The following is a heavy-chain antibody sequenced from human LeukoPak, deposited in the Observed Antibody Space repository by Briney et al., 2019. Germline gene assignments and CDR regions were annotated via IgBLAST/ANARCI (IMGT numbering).Heavy chain of an antibody. D-gene: IGHD3-22*01. CDR3: ARGNFYGNKGYSPELRY. J-gene: IGHJ4*02. CDR1: GYTFTSYY. V-gene: IGHV1-2*02. Sequence: ASVKVSCKTSGYTFTSYYIHWLRQAPGQRFEWMGWSDPKSGATKYEHFQGRVTVTRDTSISTAYMELSRLTSDDTAVYYCARGNFYGNKGYSPELRYWGQGTLVTVSS. CDR2: SDPKSGAT.